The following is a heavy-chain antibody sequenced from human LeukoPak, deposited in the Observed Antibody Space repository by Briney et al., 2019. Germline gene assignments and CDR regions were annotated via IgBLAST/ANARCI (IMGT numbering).Heavy chain of an antibody. D-gene: IGHD6-19*01. J-gene: IGHJ5*02. CDR2: IKQDGNDK. V-gene: IGHV3-7*01. CDR1: GFTFSTYW. Sequence: GGSLRLSCAASGFTFSTYWMSWVRQAPGKGLEWVANIKQDGNDKYYVDSVKGRFTISRDNAKSSLYLQMNGLRAEDTAVYYCARLPAPSGWFYFDPWGQGTLVTVSS. CDR3: ARLPAPSGWFYFDP.